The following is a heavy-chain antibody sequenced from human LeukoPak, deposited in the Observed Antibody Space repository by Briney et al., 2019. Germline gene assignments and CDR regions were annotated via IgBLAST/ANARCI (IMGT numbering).Heavy chain of an antibody. J-gene: IGHJ3*02. CDR2: IIPIFGTA. D-gene: IGHD6-13*01. V-gene: IGHV1-69*01. CDR1: GGTFSSYA. CDR3: AGEGRSSWDAFDI. Sequence: SVKVSCKASGGTFSSYAISWVRQAPGQGLEWMGGIIPIFGTANYAQKFQGRVTITADESTSTAYMELSSLRSEHTAVYYCAGEGRSSWDAFDIWGQGTMVTVSS.